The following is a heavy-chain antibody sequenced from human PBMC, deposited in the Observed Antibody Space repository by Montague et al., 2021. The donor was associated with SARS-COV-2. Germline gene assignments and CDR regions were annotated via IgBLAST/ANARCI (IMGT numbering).Heavy chain of an antibody. CDR3: ARLEAGDCSGGSCYSSWFDP. J-gene: IGHJ5*02. Sequence: SETLSLTCTVSGGSISSYYWSWIRQPPGKGLEWIGYIYYSGSNNYNPSLKSRVTISVDTSKNQFSLKLSSVTAADTAVYYCARLEAGDCSGGSCYSSWFDPGGQGTLVTVSS. CDR2: IYYSGSN. V-gene: IGHV4-59*08. D-gene: IGHD2-15*01. CDR1: GGSISSYY.